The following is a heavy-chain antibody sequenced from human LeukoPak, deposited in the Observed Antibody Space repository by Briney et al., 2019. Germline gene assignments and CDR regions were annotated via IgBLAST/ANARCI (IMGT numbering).Heavy chain of an antibody. J-gene: IGHJ4*02. D-gene: IGHD3-22*01. CDR2: INAGNGNT. Sequence: ASVKVSCKASGYTFTNYAIHWVRQAPGQRLEWMGWINAGNGNTKYSQKFQGRVTISRDTSANTAYMELRSLRSDDTAVYYCARCGAYYYDSSGYYEGDYWGQGTLVTVSS. V-gene: IGHV1-3*01. CDR1: GYTFTNYA. CDR3: ARCGAYYYDSSGYYEGDY.